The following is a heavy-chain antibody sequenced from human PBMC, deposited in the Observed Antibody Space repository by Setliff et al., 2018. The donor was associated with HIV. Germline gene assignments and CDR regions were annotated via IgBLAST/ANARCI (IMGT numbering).Heavy chain of an antibody. D-gene: IGHD4-17*01. CDR2: INPSGNT. Sequence: SETLSLTCTVSGGSISSHYWSWIRQPPGKGLEWIGGINPSGNTNYNPSLKSRVTISVDTSKNQFSLKLNSVTAADTAVYYCARDSPLNDYGDYGLGYYGMDVWGQGTTVTVS. CDR3: ARDSPLNDYGDYGLGYYGMDV. J-gene: IGHJ6*02. CDR1: GGSISSHY. V-gene: IGHV4-34*01.